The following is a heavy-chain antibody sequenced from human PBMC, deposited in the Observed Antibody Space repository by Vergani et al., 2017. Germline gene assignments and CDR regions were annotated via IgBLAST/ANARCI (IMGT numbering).Heavy chain of an antibody. CDR3: AGSDNARAEEPLDY. D-gene: IGHD3-10*01. CDR2: ISSSSSFI. CDR1: GLTFSSYS. V-gene: IGHV3-21*01. Sequence: EVQLVESGGGLVKPGGSLRLSCAASGLTFSSYSMNWVRQAPGKGLEWVSSISSSSSFIYYADSVKGRFTIARDNAKNSLYLHMNSLRAEDTAVYYCAGSDNARAEEPLDYWGQGTLVTVSS. J-gene: IGHJ4*02.